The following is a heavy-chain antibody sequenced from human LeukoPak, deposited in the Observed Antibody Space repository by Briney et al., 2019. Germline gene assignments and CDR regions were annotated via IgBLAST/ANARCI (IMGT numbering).Heavy chain of an antibody. CDR2: VYYSGST. V-gene: IGHV4-39*07. J-gene: IGHJ4*02. Sequence: SETLSLTCTVSGGSISSSSYYWGWIRQPPGKGLEWIGSVYYSGSTYYNPSLKSRVTISVDTSKNQFSLKLSSAAAADTAVYYCARGGALWTMMNWGQGTLVTVSS. D-gene: IGHD3-22*01. CDR3: ARGGALWTMMN. CDR1: GGSISSSSYY.